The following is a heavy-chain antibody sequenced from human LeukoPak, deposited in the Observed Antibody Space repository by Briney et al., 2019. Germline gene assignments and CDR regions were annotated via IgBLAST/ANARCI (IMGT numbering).Heavy chain of an antibody. Sequence: SETLSLTCAVYGGSFSGYYWSWIRQPPGKGLEWIGEINHSGSTNYNPSLKSRVAISVDTSKNQFSLKLSSVTAADTAVYYCARISYYYYGMDVWGQGTTVTVSS. CDR2: INHSGST. CDR3: ARISYYYYGMDV. J-gene: IGHJ6*02. CDR1: GGSFSGYY. V-gene: IGHV4-34*01.